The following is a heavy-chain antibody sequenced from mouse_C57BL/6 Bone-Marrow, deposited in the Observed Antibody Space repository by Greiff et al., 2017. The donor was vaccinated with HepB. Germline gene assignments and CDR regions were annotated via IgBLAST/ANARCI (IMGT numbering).Heavy chain of an antibody. Sequence: DVQLVESGGGLVKPGGSLKLSCAASGFTFSSYAMSWVRQTPEKRLEWVATISDGGSYTYYPDSVKGRFTISRDNAKNTLYLQMSSLKSEDTAMYYCARLHYYGSSYWYFDVWGTGTTVTVSS. J-gene: IGHJ1*03. V-gene: IGHV5-6*01. CDR3: ARLHYYGSSYWYFDV. CDR2: ISDGGSYT. CDR1: GFTFSSYA. D-gene: IGHD1-1*01.